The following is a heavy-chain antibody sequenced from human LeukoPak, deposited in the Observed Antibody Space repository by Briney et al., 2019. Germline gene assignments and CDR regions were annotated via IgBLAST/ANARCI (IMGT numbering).Heavy chain of an antibody. CDR3: ARRSEFGVLYYMDV. CDR2: ISGSSGNI. J-gene: IGHJ6*03. D-gene: IGHD3-16*01. V-gene: IGHV3-48*01. CDR1: GFTFSTYS. Sequence: RGCLRLSCAASGFTFSTYSTNWVRPAPGEGLEWVSYISGSSGNIYYADSVKGRFTISRDNAKNSLYLQMNSLRAEDTAVYYCARRSEFGVLYYMDVWGKGTTVTVSS.